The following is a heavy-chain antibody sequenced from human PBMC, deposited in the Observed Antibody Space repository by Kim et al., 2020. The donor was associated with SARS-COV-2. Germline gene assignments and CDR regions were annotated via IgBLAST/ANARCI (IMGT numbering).Heavy chain of an antibody. J-gene: IGHJ5*02. D-gene: IGHD2-15*01. CDR2: SP. CDR3: ARDWWGWFDP. Sequence: SPHHTPSLTSRVTISVDTSKNQFSLKLSSVTAADTAVYYCARDWWGWFDPWGQGTLVTVSS. V-gene: IGHV4-59*01.